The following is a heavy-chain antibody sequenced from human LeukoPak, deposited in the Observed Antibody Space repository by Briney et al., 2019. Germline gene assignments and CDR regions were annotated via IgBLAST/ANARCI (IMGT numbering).Heavy chain of an antibody. Sequence: KPSETLSLTCTVSGGSISSYYWSWIRQPPGRGLECIGYIYNSGSTNYNPSLKSRVSISVDTSKNQFSLKLSSVTAADTAVYYCARSAIDALDIWGQGTMVTVSS. CDR3: ARSAIDALDI. CDR2: IYNSGST. D-gene: IGHD6-25*01. V-gene: IGHV4-59*08. J-gene: IGHJ3*02. CDR1: GGSISSYY.